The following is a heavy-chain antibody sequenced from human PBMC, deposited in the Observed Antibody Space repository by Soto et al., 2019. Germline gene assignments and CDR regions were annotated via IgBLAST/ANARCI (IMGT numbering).Heavy chain of an antibody. V-gene: IGHV4-59*01. CDR2: IYYSGST. J-gene: IGHJ6*02. CDR3: AREGMDV. Sequence: PSETLSLTCTVSGGSISSYYWSWIRQPPGKGLEWIGYIYYSGSTSYNPSLKSRVTISVDTSKNQFSLKLSSVTAADTAVYYCAREGMDVWGQGTTVTVSS. CDR1: GGSISSYY.